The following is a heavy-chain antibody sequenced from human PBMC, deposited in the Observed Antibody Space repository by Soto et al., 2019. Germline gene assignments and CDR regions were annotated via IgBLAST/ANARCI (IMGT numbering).Heavy chain of an antibody. CDR2: ISYDGSNK. V-gene: IGHV3-30-3*01. D-gene: IGHD3-16*01. CDR1: GFTFSSYA. CDR3: AKGSSPYYYYYGMDV. J-gene: IGHJ6*02. Sequence: GGSLRLSCAASGFTFSSYAMHWVRQAPGKGLEWVAVISYDGSNKYYADSVKGRFTISRDTSKNTLYLQMNSLRVEDTAVYHCAKGSSPYYYYYGMDVWGQGTTVTVSS.